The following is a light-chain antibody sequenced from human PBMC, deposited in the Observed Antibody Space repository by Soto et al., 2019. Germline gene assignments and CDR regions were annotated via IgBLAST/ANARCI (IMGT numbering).Light chain of an antibody. CDR2: EVS. CDR3: RSYAVTNIFV. CDR1: SSDVGGYNY. V-gene: IGLV2-8*01. J-gene: IGLJ1*01. Sequence: QSVLTQPPSASGSPGQSVTISCTGTSSDVGGYNYVSWYQQHPGKAPKVIIYEVSKRPSGVPDRFSGSKSGSTASLTVSGLQAEDEADYYCRSYAVTNIFVFGNATKVTV.